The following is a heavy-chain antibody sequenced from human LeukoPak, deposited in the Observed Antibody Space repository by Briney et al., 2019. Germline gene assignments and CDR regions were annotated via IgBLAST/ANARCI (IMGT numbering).Heavy chain of an antibody. CDR3: ARAPDWYFDL. Sequence: SQTLSLTCTVSGGSISSGSYYWSWIRQPAGKGLEWIGRIYTSGSTNYNSSLKSRATISVDTSKNQFSLKLSSVTAADTAVYYCARAPDWYFDLWGRGTLVTVSS. D-gene: IGHD2-2*01. CDR2: IYTSGST. CDR1: GGSISSGSYY. J-gene: IGHJ2*01. V-gene: IGHV4-61*02.